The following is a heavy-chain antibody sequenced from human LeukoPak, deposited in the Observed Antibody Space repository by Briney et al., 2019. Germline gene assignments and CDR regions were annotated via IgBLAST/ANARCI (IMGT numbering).Heavy chain of an antibody. CDR2: ISGSGGST. Sequence: GGSLRLSCAASGFTFSSYDMSWVRQAPGKGLEWVSAISGSGGSTYYADSVKGRFIISRDNSKNTLYLQMNSLRAEDTAVYYCAKDQRYYYYMDVWGKGTTVTVSS. V-gene: IGHV3-23*01. J-gene: IGHJ6*03. CDR3: AKDQRYYYYMDV. CDR1: GFTFSSYD.